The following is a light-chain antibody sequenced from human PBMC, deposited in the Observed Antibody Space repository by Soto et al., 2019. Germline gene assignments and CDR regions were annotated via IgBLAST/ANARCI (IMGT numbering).Light chain of an antibody. CDR2: RAS. CDR3: QQYNSYSWT. J-gene: IGKJ1*01. Sequence: NQMTQSLATLSAYVGDRVTITCRASQSISSWLAWYQQKPGKAPKLLIYRASSLESGVPSRFSGSGSGTEFTLTISSLQPDDFATYYCQQYNSYSWTFGQGTKVDIK. V-gene: IGKV1-5*03. CDR1: QSISSW.